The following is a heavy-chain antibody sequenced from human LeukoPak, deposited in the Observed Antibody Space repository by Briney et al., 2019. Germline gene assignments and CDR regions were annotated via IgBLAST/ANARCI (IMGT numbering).Heavy chain of an antibody. CDR2: ISSSSSYI. V-gene: IGHV3-21*01. D-gene: IGHD1/OR15-1a*01. Sequence: GGSLRLSCAASGFTFSSYSMNWVRQAPGKGLEWVSSISSSSSYIYYADSVKGRFTISRDNAKNSLYLQMNSLRAEDTAVYYCAREIQQGGGNWFDPCGQGTLVTVSS. J-gene: IGHJ5*02. CDR1: GFTFSSYS. CDR3: AREIQQGGGNWFDP.